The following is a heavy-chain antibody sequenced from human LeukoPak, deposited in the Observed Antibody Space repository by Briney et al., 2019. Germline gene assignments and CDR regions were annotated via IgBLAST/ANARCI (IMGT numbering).Heavy chain of an antibody. Sequence: GGSLRLSCAASGFTFSDYYMSWIRQAPGKGLEWVSYISSSGSPINYADSVKGRFTISRDNSKNTLYLQMNSLRAEDTAVYYCATSSGYYYVSDAFDIWGQGTMVTVSS. V-gene: IGHV3-11*01. CDR3: ATSSGYYYVSDAFDI. D-gene: IGHD3-22*01. CDR1: GFTFSDYY. CDR2: ISSSGSPI. J-gene: IGHJ3*02.